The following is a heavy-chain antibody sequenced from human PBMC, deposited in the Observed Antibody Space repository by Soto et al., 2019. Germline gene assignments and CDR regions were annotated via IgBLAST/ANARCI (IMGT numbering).Heavy chain of an antibody. Sequence: QVQLQESGPGLVKPSETLSLPCSVSGGSISNHYWSWIRQPPGKGLEWIGYIYYKGNTNYHPSLKSRVTMSVDTSRNQISLKLTTVTAADTAVYYCTRANWYSEYWGQGPLVTVSS. D-gene: IGHD7-27*01. J-gene: IGHJ4*02. V-gene: IGHV4-59*11. CDR1: GGSISNHY. CDR3: TRANWYSEY. CDR2: IYYKGNT.